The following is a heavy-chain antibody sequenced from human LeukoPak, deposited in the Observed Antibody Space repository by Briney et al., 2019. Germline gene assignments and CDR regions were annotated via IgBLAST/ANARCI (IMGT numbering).Heavy chain of an antibody. J-gene: IGHJ4*02. V-gene: IGHV6-1*01. CDR1: GDSVSSNSAA. D-gene: IGHD6-19*01. Sequence: SQTLSLTCVISGDSVSSNSAAWNWIRQSPSRGLEWLGRTYYRSKWYYHYAVSMKSRITVNPDTSKNQFSLQLSSVTPEDTAVYYCARHSGGIAVAGFDYWGQGTLVTVSS. CDR3: ARHSGGIAVAGFDY. CDR2: TYYRSKWYY.